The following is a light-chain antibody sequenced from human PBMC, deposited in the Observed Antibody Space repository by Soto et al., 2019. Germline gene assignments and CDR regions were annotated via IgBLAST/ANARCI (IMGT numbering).Light chain of an antibody. V-gene: IGLV1-40*01. CDR3: AAWDDSLNGQV. J-gene: IGLJ1*01. CDR1: SSNIGAGYD. CDR2: GNN. Sequence: QSVLTQPPSVSGAPGQRVTISCTGSSSNIGAGYDIHWYQQPPGTAPKLLIYGNNNRPSGVPDRFSGSKSGTSASLAISGLQSEDEADYYCAAWDDSLNGQVFGTGTKVTVL.